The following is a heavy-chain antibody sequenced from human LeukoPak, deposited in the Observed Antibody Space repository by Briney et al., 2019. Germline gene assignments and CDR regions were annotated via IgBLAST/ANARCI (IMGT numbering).Heavy chain of an antibody. D-gene: IGHD5-12*01. J-gene: IGHJ5*02. CDR3: ARARGLIVATIWDWFDP. CDR2: INHSGST. V-gene: IGHV4-34*01. Sequence: PSETLSLTCAVYGGSFSGYYWSWIRQPPGKGLEWIGEINHSGSTNYNPSLKSRVTISVDTSKNQFSLKLSSVTAADTAVYYCARARGLIVATIWDWFDPWGQGTLVTVSS. CDR1: GGSFSGYY.